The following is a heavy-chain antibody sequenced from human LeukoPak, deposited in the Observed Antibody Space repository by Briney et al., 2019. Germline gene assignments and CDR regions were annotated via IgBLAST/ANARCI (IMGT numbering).Heavy chain of an antibody. CDR1: GGSFSGYY. CDR3: ARSRSGGSCYYCGWFDP. Sequence: SETLSLTCAVYGGSFSGYYWSWIRQPPGKGLEWVGEINHSGSTNYNPSLKSQVTISVDTSKNQFSLKLSSVTAADTAVSYCARSRSGGSCYYCGWFDPWGQGTLVTVSS. V-gene: IGHV4-34*01. D-gene: IGHD2-15*01. CDR2: INHSGST. J-gene: IGHJ5*02.